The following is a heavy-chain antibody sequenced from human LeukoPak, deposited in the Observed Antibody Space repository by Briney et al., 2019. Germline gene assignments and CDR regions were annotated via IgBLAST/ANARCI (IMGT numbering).Heavy chain of an antibody. CDR1: GGTFISYA. CDR2: IIPIFGTA. J-gene: IGHJ4*02. D-gene: IGHD6-19*01. Sequence: SVKVSCKASGGTFISYAISGVRQAPGQGLEWMGRIIPIFGTANYAQKFQGRVTITTDESTSTAYMELSSLRSEDTAVYYCAREPGYSSGWYYFDYWGQGTLVTVSS. CDR3: AREPGYSSGWYYFDY. V-gene: IGHV1-69*05.